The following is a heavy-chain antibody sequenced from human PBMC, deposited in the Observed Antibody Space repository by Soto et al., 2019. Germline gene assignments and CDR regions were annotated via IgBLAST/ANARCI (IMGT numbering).Heavy chain of an antibody. D-gene: IGHD2-2*01. Sequence: SETLSLTCTVSGGSISSYYWSWIRQPPGKGLEWIGYIYYSGSTNYNPSLKRRVTISVDTSKNQFSMKLRSVTAADTAVYYCARHVPYCSDTSHCAYGMDVWGQGTTVTVS. CDR2: IYYSGST. V-gene: IGHV4-59*08. CDR1: GGSISSYY. J-gene: IGHJ6*02. CDR3: ARHVPYCSDTSHCAYGMDV.